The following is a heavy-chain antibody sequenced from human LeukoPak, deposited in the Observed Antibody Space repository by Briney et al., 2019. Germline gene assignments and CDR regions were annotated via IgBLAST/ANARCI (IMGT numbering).Heavy chain of an antibody. CDR2: ISSSSSYI. CDR3: AKGIRFLEWLLADY. CDR1: GFTFSSYS. D-gene: IGHD3-3*01. V-gene: IGHV3-21*04. Sequence: PGGSLRLSCAASGFTFSSYSMNWVRQAPGKGLEWVSSISSSSSYIYYADSVKGRFTISRDNAKNSLYLQMNSLRGEDTAVYYCAKGIRFLEWLLADYWGQGTLVTVSS. J-gene: IGHJ4*02.